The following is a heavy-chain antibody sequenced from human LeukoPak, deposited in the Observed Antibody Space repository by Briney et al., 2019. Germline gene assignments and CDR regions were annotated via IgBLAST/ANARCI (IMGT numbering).Heavy chain of an antibody. CDR2: ISYDGNTK. Sequence: PGGSLRLSCAVSGFTFSAYAMHWVRQAPGKGLEWVALISYDGNTKFYADSVKGRFTISRDNAKNSLYLQMNSLRAEDTALYYCAREHVVVPAAFDYWGQGTLVTVSS. V-gene: IGHV3-30*04. D-gene: IGHD2-2*01. CDR1: GFTFSAYA. J-gene: IGHJ4*02. CDR3: AREHVVVPAAFDY.